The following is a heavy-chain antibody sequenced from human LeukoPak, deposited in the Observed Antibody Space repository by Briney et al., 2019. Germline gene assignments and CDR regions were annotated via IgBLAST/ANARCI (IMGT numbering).Heavy chain of an antibody. J-gene: IGHJ4*02. D-gene: IGHD5-18*01. Sequence: PGGSLRLSCAASGFTFSSYGMHWVRQAPGKGLDWVAVISNDGSKKYSVDSVKGRFTISRDNSKNTLSLQVSNLRTEDTAVYYCAKDRYSYAFEYSDSWGQGTLVTVSS. V-gene: IGHV3-30*18. CDR1: GFTFSSYG. CDR2: ISNDGSKK. CDR3: AKDRYSYAFEYSDS.